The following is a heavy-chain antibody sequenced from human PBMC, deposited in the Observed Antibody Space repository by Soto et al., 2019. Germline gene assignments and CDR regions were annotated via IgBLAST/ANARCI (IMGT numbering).Heavy chain of an antibody. V-gene: IGHV4-34*01. J-gene: IGHJ4*02. CDR3: ASPDPWGLWFGERQFDY. CDR2: IYHSGST. CDR1: CGSFSGYY. Sequence: SETLSLTCAVYCGSFSGYYWSWIRQPPGKGLEWIGEIYHSGSTNYNPSLKSRVTISVDKSKNQFSLKLSSVTAADTAVYYCASPDPWGLWFGERQFDYWGQGTLVTVSS. D-gene: IGHD3-10*01.